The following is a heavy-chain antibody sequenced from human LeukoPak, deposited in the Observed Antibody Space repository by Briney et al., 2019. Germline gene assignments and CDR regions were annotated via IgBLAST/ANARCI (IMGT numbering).Heavy chain of an antibody. CDR2: IYYSGST. CDR1: GGSVSTYY. D-gene: IGHD3-10*01. V-gene: IGHV4-59*02. CDR3: ARGFYGSGSYSPPYYYMDV. Sequence: SETLSLTCTLSGGSVSTYYWSWVRQPPGKGLEWIGYIYYSGSTNYNPSLKSRVTISVDTSKNQFSLKLSSVTAVDTAVYYCARGFYGSGSYSPPYYYMDVWGKGTTVTISS. J-gene: IGHJ6*03.